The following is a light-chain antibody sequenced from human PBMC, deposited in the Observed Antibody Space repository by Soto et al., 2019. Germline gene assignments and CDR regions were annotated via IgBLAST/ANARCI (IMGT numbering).Light chain of an antibody. CDR3: QQSYNTTWT. CDR2: DVS. V-gene: IGKV1-5*01. Sequence: DIQMTQSPSTLPAFVGDRVTITCRASQSIDIWLAWYQQKPGKAPKLLIYDVSSLESGVPSRFSGSGSGTEFTLTISSLQPDDFATYSCQQSYNTTWTFGQGTKVEIK. CDR1: QSIDIW. J-gene: IGKJ1*01.